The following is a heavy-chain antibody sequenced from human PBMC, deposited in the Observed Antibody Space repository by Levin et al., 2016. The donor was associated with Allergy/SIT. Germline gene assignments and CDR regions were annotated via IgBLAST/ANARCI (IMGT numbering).Heavy chain of an antibody. CDR1: GGSISSSGYY. D-gene: IGHD6-6*01. CDR3: ARELYSRSATAFDH. Sequence: SETLSLTCTVSGGSISSSGYYWSWIRQAPGKGLEWIGYVYYSGDTNYNPSLKSRVSISVDTSKNQFSLNLTSVTAADTAVYYCARELYSRSATAFDHWGQGTLVTVSS. V-gene: IGHV4-61*08. J-gene: IGHJ4*02. CDR2: VYYSGDT.